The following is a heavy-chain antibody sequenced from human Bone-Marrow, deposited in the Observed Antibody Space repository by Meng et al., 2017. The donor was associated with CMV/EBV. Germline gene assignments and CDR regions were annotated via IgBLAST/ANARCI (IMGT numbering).Heavy chain of an antibody. J-gene: IGHJ4*02. CDR3: ARRLNSGNYASDY. V-gene: IGHV4-39*01. CDR2: IYYSGTT. CDR1: GGSISSRSHY. D-gene: IGHD1-26*01. Sequence: VSGGSISSRSHYWGWVRQPPGKGLEWIGSIYYSGTTYYNPSLKSRVTISVDTSKNQFSLKLNSVTAADTAVYYCARRLNSGNYASDYWGQGTLVTVSS.